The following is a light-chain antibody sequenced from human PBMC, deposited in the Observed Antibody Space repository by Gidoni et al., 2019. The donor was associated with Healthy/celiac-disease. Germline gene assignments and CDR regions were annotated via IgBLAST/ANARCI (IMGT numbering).Light chain of an antibody. CDR2: GAS. Sequence: EIVLTQSPGTLSLSPGERATLSCRASQSVSSSYLAWYPQKPGQAPRLLTDGASSRATGIPDRFRGSGSGTDFTLTISRRESEDFAVYYCQQYGSSPFTFGPGTKVDIK. CDR1: QSVSSSY. CDR3: QQYGSSPFT. J-gene: IGKJ3*01. V-gene: IGKV3-20*01.